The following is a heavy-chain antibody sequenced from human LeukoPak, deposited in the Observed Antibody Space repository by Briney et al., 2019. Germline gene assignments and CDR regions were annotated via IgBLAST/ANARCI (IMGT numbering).Heavy chain of an antibody. V-gene: IGHV4-39*01. J-gene: IGHJ3*02. CDR3: ARHTPPYDYVWGSYRLPDAFDI. Sequence: PSETLSLTCTVSGGSISSSSYYWGWIRQPPGKGLEWIGSIYYSGSTYYNPSLKSRVTIPVDTSKNQFSLKLSSVTAADTAVYYCARHTPPYDYVWGSYRLPDAFDIWGQGTMVTVSS. CDR2: IYYSGST. CDR1: GGSISSSSYY. D-gene: IGHD3-16*02.